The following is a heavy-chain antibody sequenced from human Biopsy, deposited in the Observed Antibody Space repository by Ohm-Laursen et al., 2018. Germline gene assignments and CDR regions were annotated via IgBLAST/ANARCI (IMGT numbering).Heavy chain of an antibody. CDR3: ARAGRYCSGGGCYSWFDS. CDR2: IRDKANSYTT. Sequence: SLRLSCAASGLSFSDNYMDWVRQAPGKGLEWVGRIRDKANSYTTDYAASVKGRFTISRDGSKNSLYLQMNSLKTEDTALYYCARAGRYCSGGGCYSWFDSWGQGTLVTVSS. CDR1: GLSFSDNY. V-gene: IGHV3-72*01. J-gene: IGHJ5*01. D-gene: IGHD2-15*01.